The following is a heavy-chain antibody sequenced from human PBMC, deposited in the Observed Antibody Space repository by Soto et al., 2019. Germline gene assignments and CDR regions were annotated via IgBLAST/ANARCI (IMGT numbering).Heavy chain of an antibody. D-gene: IGHD5-12*01. V-gene: IGHV1-18*01. CDR2: ISTYTGDT. CDR3: ARHHGPTTSQNWFDP. Sequence: QVHLVQSGVEVKTPGASVKVSCQASGYTFFTYDISWVRQAPGQGLEWMGWISTYTGDTKYAPKSQGRVTMTTDTSTTPAYLALRSLRSDDTAVYYCARHHGPTTSQNWFDPWGQGTLVTVSS. J-gene: IGHJ5*02. CDR1: GYTFFTYD.